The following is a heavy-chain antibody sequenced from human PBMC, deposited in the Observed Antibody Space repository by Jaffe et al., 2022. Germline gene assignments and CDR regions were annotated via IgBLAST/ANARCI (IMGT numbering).Heavy chain of an antibody. CDR2: IYHSGST. CDR1: GYSISSGYY. Sequence: QVQLQESGPGLVKPSETLSLTCAVSGYSISSGYYWGWIRQPPGKGLEWIGSIYHSGSTYYNPSLKSRVTISVDTSKNQFSLKLSSVTAADTAVYYCAKEDNSGYFDYWGQGTLVTVSS. CDR3: AKEDNSGYFDY. D-gene: IGHD3-22*01. V-gene: IGHV4-38-2*02. J-gene: IGHJ4*02.